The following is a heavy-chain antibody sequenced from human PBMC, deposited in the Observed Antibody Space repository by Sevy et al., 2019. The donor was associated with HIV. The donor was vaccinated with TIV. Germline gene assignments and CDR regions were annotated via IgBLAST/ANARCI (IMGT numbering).Heavy chain of an antibody. J-gene: IGHJ4*02. CDR2: IRTKPNNYAT. D-gene: IGHD1-26*01. Sequence: GGSLRLSCAASGFTFSDSAMFWVRQASGRGLEWVGRIRTKPNNYATALVASLKDRFTISRDDSKNTTYLQMNSLKAEDTAVYYCLVVGTKYLMFDYWGQGTLVTVSS. CDR1: GFTFSDSA. V-gene: IGHV3-73*01. CDR3: LVVGTKYLMFDY.